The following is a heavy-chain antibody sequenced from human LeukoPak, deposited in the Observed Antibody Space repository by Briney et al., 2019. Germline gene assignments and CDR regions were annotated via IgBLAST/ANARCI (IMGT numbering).Heavy chain of an antibody. CDR2: ISYDGSNK. J-gene: IGHJ4*02. CDR1: GFTFSSYA. Sequence: PGGSLRLSCAASGFTFSSYAMHWVRQAPGKGLGWVAVISYDGSNKYYADSVKGRFTISRDNSKNTVYLQMNSLRAEDTALYYCAKGRYDTDYWGQGTLVTVSS. CDR3: AKGRYDTDY. D-gene: IGHD1-1*01. V-gene: IGHV3-30*04.